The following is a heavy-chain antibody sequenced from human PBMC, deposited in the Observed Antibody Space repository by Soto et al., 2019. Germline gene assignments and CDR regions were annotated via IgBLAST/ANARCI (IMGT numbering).Heavy chain of an antibody. J-gene: IGHJ6*02. D-gene: IGHD6-13*01. CDR2: INAGNGNT. V-gene: IGHV1-3*01. Sequence: ASVKVSCKASGYTFTSYAMHWVRQAPGQRLEWMGWINAGNGNTKYSQKLQGRVTITRDTSASTAYMELSSLRSEDTAVYYSARLRHSSSFDYGMDVWGQGTTVTVSS. CDR3: ARLRHSSSFDYGMDV. CDR1: GYTFTSYA.